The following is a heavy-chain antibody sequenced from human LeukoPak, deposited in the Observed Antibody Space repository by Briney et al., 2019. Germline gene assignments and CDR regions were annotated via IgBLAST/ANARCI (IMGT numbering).Heavy chain of an antibody. CDR1: GGTFSSYA. CDR2: INPSGGST. D-gene: IGHD3-3*01. J-gene: IGHJ4*02. CDR3: ARDPVLRFLEWLPQYYFDY. Sequence: ASVKVSCKASGGTFSSYAISWVRQAPGQGLEWMGIINPSGGSTSYAQKFQGRVTMTRDTSTSTVYMELSSLRSEDTAVYYCARDPVLRFLEWLPQYYFDYWGQGTLVTVSS. V-gene: IGHV1-46*01.